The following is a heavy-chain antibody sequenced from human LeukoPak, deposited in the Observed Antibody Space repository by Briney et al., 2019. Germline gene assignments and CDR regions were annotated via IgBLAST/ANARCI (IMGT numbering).Heavy chain of an antibody. CDR1: GSTFSSYW. CDR2: IKQDGSEK. CDR3: ARNTRSWYDYYYYYYMDV. Sequence: GGSLRLSCAASGSTFSSYWMSWVRQAPGKGLEWVANIKQDGSEKYYVDSVKGRFTISRDNAKNSLYLQMNSLRAEDTAVYYCARNTRSWYDYYYYYYMDVWGKGTTVTVSS. J-gene: IGHJ6*03. D-gene: IGHD2-15*01. V-gene: IGHV3-7*01.